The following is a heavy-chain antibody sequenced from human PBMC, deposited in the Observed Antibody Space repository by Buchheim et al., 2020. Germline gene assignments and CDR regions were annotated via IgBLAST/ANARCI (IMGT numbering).Heavy chain of an antibody. CDR1: GLTFSSYS. CDR2: ISSSSSTI. CDR3: AGRVTVFGVVIKRDNWFDR. J-gene: IGHJ5*02. Sequence: EVQLVESGGGLVQPGGSLRLSCAASGLTFSSYSMNWVRKAPGKGLEWVSYISSSSSTIYYADSVKGRFTISRDNAKNSMYLQMNTLRADDTAVYFCAGRVTVFGVVIKRDNWFDRWCQGT. D-gene: IGHD3-3*01. V-gene: IGHV3-48*01.